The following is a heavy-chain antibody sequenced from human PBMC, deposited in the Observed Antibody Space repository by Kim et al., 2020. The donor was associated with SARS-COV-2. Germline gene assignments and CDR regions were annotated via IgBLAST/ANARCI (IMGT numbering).Heavy chain of an antibody. V-gene: IGHV3-23*01. D-gene: IGHD5-18*01. Sequence: GGSLRLSCVASGFTFTDYAMSWVRQAPGKGLEWVSSATGTGSNIYYADSVKGRFTIARDNSKNILFLHMHSLRGNDTAVYYCARGGGYGYSSSYCHAMDV. J-gene: IGHJ6*03. CDR2: ATGTGSNI. CDR1: GFTFTDYA. CDR3: ARGGGYGYSSSYCHAMDV.